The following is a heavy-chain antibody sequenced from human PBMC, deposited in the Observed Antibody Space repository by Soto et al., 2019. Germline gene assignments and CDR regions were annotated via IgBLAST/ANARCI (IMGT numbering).Heavy chain of an antibody. J-gene: IGHJ5*02. V-gene: IGHV4-30-2*01. CDR2: IYHSGST. Sequence: QLQLQESGSGLVKPSQTLSLTCAVSGGSISSGGYSWSWIRQPPGKGLEWIGYIYHSGSTYYNPSPKHRVTISVDRSKNQFSLKLSSVTAADTAVYYCARAGGSSYANWFDPWGQGTLVTVSS. CDR3: ARAGGSSYANWFDP. D-gene: IGHD3-16*01. CDR1: GGSISSGGYS.